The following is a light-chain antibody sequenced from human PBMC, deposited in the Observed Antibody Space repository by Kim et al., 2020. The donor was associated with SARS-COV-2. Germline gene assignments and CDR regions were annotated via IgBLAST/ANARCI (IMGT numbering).Light chain of an antibody. CDR2: AAS. J-gene: IGKJ4*01. CDR3: QEYNSAPLT. Sequence: SQMTQSPSSLSASVGDRVTITCRARQGIRNYLAWYQQKPGKVPKLLIYAASTLQSGVPSRFSGSGSGTDFTLTISSLQPEDVATYYCQEYNSAPLTFGGGTKLEI. V-gene: IGKV1-27*01. CDR1: QGIRNY.